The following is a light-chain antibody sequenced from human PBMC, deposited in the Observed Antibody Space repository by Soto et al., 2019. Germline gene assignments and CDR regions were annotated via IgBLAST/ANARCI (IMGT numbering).Light chain of an antibody. V-gene: IGKV3-20*01. J-gene: IGKJ4*01. Sequence: EILLTQSPGTLSFSPGERATLSCRASQRISNNYLAWYQQKPGQAPRLLIFGASTRAAGIPDRFRGSGSGTDFTLTITRLEPEDFAVYFCQQYGTSPRLTFGGGTKVDIK. CDR1: QRISNNY. CDR3: QQYGTSPRLT. CDR2: GAS.